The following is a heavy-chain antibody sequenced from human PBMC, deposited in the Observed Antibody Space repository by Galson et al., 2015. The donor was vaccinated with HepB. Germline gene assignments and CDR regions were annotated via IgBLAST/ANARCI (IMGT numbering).Heavy chain of an antibody. J-gene: IGHJ4*02. CDR3: ATDYGDYLVENPGWAN. D-gene: IGHD4-17*01. V-gene: IGHV1-24*01. CDR1: GYTLTELS. Sequence: SVKVSCKVSGYTLTELSMHWVRQAPGQGLEWMGGFDPEDDDTIYAQKFQGRVTMTEDTSTDTAYMELSSLRSEDTAVYYCATDYGDYLVENPGWANWGQGTLVTVSS. CDR2: FDPEDDDT.